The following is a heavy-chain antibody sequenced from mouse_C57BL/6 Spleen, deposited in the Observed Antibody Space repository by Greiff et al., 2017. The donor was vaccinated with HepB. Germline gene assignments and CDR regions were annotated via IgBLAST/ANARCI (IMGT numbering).Heavy chain of an antibody. V-gene: IGHV3-1*01. CDR3: ARGMITRAMDY. CDR2: ISYSGST. J-gene: IGHJ4*01. D-gene: IGHD2-4*01. CDR1: GYSITSGYD. Sequence: EVKLVESGPGMVKPSQSLSLTCTVTGYSITSGYDWHWIRHFPGNKLEWMGYISYSGSTNYNPSLKSRISITHDTSKNHFFLKLNSVTTEDTATYYCARGMITRAMDYWGQGTSVTVSS.